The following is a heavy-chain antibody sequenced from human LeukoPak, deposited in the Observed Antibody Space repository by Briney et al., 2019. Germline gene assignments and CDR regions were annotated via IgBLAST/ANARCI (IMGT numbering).Heavy chain of an antibody. CDR1: GFTFSSYG. V-gene: IGHV3-33*01. CDR2: IWYDGSNK. J-gene: IGHJ4*02. Sequence: GGSLRLSCAASGFTFSSYGMHWVRQAPGKGLERVAVIWYDGSNKYYADSVKGRFTISRDNSKNTLYLQMNSLRAEDTAVYYCARDGHIAARPGGHFDYWGQGTLVTVSS. D-gene: IGHD6-6*01. CDR3: ARDGHIAARPGGHFDY.